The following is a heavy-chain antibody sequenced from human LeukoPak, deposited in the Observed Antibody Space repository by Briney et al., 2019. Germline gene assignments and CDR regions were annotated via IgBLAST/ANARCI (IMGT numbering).Heavy chain of an antibody. D-gene: IGHD5-12*01. Sequence: SGGSLRLSCAASGFTFSSYSMNWVRQAPGKGLEWVSAISGSGGSTYYADSVKGRFTISRDNSKNTLYLQMNSLRAEDTAVYYCAKDHPGYDSNWFDPWGQGTLVTVSS. CDR2: ISGSGGST. V-gene: IGHV3-23*01. J-gene: IGHJ5*02. CDR3: AKDHPGYDSNWFDP. CDR1: GFTFSSYS.